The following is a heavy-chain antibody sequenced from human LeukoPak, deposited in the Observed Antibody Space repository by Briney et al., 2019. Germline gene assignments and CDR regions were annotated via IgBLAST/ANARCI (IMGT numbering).Heavy chain of an antibody. CDR1: GGSFSGYY. V-gene: IGHV4-34*01. J-gene: IGHJ4*02. CDR3: ARGTPQTN. CDR2: INHSGST. Sequence: SEALSLTCAVYGGSFSGYYWSWIRQPPGKGLEWIGEINHSGSTNYNPSLKGRVTISVDTFKNQFSLKLSSVTAADTAVYYCARGTPQTNWGQGTLVTVSS.